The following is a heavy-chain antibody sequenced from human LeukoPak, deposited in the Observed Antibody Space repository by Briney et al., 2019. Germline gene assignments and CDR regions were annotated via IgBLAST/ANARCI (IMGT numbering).Heavy chain of an antibody. Sequence: GGSLRLSCASSGFTFSTYGMHWVRQAPGKGLEWVAFIRYDGSDKYYADSVKGRFTISRDNSKNTLYLQMNSLRPEDTAVYYCAKDIYIYGAGGYNFDYWGQGTLVTVSS. CDR1: GFTFSTYG. V-gene: IGHV3-30*02. CDR3: AKDIYIYGAGGYNFDY. J-gene: IGHJ4*02. CDR2: IRYDGSDK. D-gene: IGHD1-1*01.